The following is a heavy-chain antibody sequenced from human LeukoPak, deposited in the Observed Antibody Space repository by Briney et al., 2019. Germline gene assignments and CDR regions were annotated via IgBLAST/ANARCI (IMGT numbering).Heavy chain of an antibody. CDR3: ARRGYYDSSGYDY. CDR1: GFTFSNYS. D-gene: IGHD3-22*01. V-gene: IGHV3-21*01. Sequence: PGGSLRLSCAASGFTFSNYSMNWVRQAPGKGLEWVSSISSRSTYIYHADSVKGRFTISRDNAKNSLYLQMSSLRAEDTAVYYCARRGYYDSSGYDYWGQGTLVTVSS. J-gene: IGHJ4*02. CDR2: ISSRSTYI.